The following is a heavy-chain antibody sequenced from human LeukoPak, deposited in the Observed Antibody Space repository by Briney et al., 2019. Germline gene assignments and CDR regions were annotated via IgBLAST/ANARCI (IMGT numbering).Heavy chain of an antibody. Sequence: SETLSLTCTVSGVSVSSGSYYWSWMRQPPGKGLEWIGYIYYSGSTNYNPSLKSRVTISVDTSKNQFSLKLSSVTAADTAVYYCARAPIHYDSSGYRDSGAFDIWGQGTMVTVSS. D-gene: IGHD3-22*01. CDR3: ARAPIHYDSSGYRDSGAFDI. J-gene: IGHJ3*02. V-gene: IGHV4-61*01. CDR1: GVSVSSGSYY. CDR2: IYYSGST.